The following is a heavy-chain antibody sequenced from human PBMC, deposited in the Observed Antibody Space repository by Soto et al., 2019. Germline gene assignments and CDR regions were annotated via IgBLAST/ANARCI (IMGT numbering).Heavy chain of an antibody. CDR2: ISSSSSYI. D-gene: IGHD3-9*01. V-gene: IGHV3-21*01. J-gene: IGHJ4*02. Sequence: EVQLVESGGGLVEPGGSLRLSCAASGFTFSSYSMNWVRQAPGRGLEWVSSISSSSSYIYYADSVKGRFTISRDNAKNSLYLQMNSLRAEDTAVYYCARDPMDLRYFVGLIDYWGQGTLVTVSS. CDR1: GFTFSSYS. CDR3: ARDPMDLRYFVGLIDY.